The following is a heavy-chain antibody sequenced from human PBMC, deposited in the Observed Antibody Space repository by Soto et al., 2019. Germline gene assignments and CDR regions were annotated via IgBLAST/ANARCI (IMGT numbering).Heavy chain of an antibody. D-gene: IGHD6-25*01. Sequence: EVQLLESGGGLVQPGGSLRLSCAASGFTFSSHVMSWVRQAPGKGLEWVSGISTGGGSTDYADSVKGRFTMSRDKSKTTLHLQMKSLRAEETAVYYCARSREIIASAGSFDYWGQGTLVTVSS. CDR3: ARSREIIASAGSFDY. CDR2: ISTGGGST. CDR1: GFTFSSHV. V-gene: IGHV3-23*01. J-gene: IGHJ4*02.